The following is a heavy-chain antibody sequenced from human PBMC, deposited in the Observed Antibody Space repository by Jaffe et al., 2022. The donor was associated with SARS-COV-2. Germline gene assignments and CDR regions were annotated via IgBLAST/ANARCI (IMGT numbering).Heavy chain of an antibody. CDR3: AREKLRFLEWRPNYYYYYGMDV. D-gene: IGHD3-3*01. CDR1: GFTVSNNY. V-gene: IGHV3-66*02. J-gene: IGHJ6*02. Sequence: EVQLVESGGGLVQPGGSLRLSCAASGFTVSNNYISWVRQAPGKGLEWVSVIYSGDNTYYIDSVRGRFTISRDNSKNTVYLQMNGLRAEDTAVYYCAREKLRFLEWRPNYYYYYGMDVWGQGTTVTVSS. CDR2: IYSGDNT.